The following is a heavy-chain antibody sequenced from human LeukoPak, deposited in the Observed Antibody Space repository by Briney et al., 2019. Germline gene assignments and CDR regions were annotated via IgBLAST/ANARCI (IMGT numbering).Heavy chain of an antibody. Sequence: SVKVSCKASGGTFSSYAISWVRQAPGQGLEWMGGIIPIFGTANYAQKFQGRVTITADESTSTAYMELSSLRSEDTAVYYCARGRKEYCGGDCYPLRYYYYMDVWGKGTTVTISS. V-gene: IGHV1-69*13. J-gene: IGHJ6*03. CDR2: IIPIFGTA. CDR3: ARGRKEYCGGDCYPLRYYYYMDV. D-gene: IGHD2-21*02. CDR1: GGTFSSYA.